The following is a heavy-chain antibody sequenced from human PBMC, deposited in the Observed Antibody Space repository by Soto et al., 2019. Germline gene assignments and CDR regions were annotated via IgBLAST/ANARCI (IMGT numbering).Heavy chain of an antibody. V-gene: IGHV1-69*01. CDR2: IMAVFGTA. CDR1: GGSFRTYA. J-gene: IGHJ6*02. D-gene: IGHD3-16*01. Sequence: QVQLGQSGSEVKKPGSSVKVSCKSSGGSFRTYAISWVRQAPGQWLEWMGGIMAVFGTATYTQSFQGRVTITADESTSTSYMELSGLKSGDTAIYYCATSRGFYAAMDVWGQGTTVTVSS. CDR3: ATSRGFYAAMDV.